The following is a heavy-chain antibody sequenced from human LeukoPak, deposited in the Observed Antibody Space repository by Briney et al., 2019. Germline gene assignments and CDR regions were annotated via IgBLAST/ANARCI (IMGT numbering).Heavy chain of an antibody. J-gene: IGHJ4*02. Sequence: GGSLRLSCAASGFTFSSYSMNWVRQAPGKGLEWVSSISSSSSYIYYADSVKGRFTISRDNAKNSLYPQMNSLRAEDTAVYYCARAFYGSGSLDYWGQGTLVTVSS. CDR2: ISSSSSYI. CDR3: ARAFYGSGSLDY. V-gene: IGHV3-21*01. D-gene: IGHD3-10*01. CDR1: GFTFSSYS.